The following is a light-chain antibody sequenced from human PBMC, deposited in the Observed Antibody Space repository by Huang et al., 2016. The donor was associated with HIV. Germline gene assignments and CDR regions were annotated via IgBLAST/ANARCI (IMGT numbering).Light chain of an antibody. V-gene: IGKV1-39*01. CDR3: QQTYNVPRT. CDR2: AES. J-gene: IGKJ2*01. Sequence: DIQMTQSPSSRSASIGDRVTMSCRASQTVDMYINWYQQTPGRAPKLRIYAESHLQSDVPSRFSGTGSGTNFTLTISSLQPEDFVIYFCQQTYNVPRTFGQGTALEIK. CDR1: QTVDMY.